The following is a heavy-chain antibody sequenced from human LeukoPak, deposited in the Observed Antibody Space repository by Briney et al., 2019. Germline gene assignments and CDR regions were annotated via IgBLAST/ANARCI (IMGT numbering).Heavy chain of an antibody. J-gene: IGHJ3*02. D-gene: IGHD6-13*01. CDR1: GFTVSSNY. CDR2: IYSGGST. CDR3: ARDNPLYNSSWKPHAFDI. Sequence: GGSLRLSCAASGFTVSSNYMSWVRQAPGKGLEWVSVIYSGGSTYYADSVKGRFTISRHNSKNTLYLQMNSLRAEDTAVYYCARDNPLYNSSWKPHAFDIWGQGTMVTVSS. V-gene: IGHV3-53*04.